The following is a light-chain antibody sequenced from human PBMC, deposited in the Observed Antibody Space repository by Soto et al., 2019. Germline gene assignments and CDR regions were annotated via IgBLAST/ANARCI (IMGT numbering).Light chain of an antibody. CDR1: QSVSSN. J-gene: IGKJ1*01. CDR2: DAS. Sequence: ETVMTQSPATLSVSPGERATLSCRASQSVSSNLAWDQQKPGQTPRLLIYDASNRATGIPARFSGSGSGTDFTLTISRLEPEDFAVYYCQQYGSSPQTFGQGTKVDIK. V-gene: IGKV3-20*01. CDR3: QQYGSSPQT.